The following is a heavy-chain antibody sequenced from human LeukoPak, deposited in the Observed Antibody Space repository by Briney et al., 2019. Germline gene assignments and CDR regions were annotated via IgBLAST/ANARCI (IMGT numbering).Heavy chain of an antibody. CDR2: VYHDGIT. CDR1: GGSINSNNYY. J-gene: IGHJ5*02. D-gene: IGHD3-10*01. Sequence: SETLSLTCTVSGGSINSNNYYWGWIRQPPGKGLEWIGSVYHDGITYYNPSLSSRVTVSVDTSRNQFSLKVTSVTAADTAVYYCARLGWLYGSGSMNWFDPWGQGTLVTVSS. CDR3: ARLGWLYGSGSMNWFDP. V-gene: IGHV4-39*01.